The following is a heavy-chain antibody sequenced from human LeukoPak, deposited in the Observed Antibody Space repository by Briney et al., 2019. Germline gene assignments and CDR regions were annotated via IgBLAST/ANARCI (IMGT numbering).Heavy chain of an antibody. V-gene: IGHV4-4*02. D-gene: IGHD6-19*01. CDR2: IHHSGST. J-gene: IGHJ4*02. CDR1: GGSISSSNW. CDR3: ARTHTSGWFLY. Sequence: KASETLSLTCAVSGGSISSSNWWSWVRQPPGKGLEWIGEIHHSGSTNYNPSLKSRVNISVDKSKNQFSLRLSSVTAADTAVYYCARTHTSGWFLYWGQGTLVTCSS.